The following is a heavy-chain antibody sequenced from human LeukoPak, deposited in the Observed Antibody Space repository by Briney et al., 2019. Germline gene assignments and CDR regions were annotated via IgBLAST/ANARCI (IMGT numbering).Heavy chain of an antibody. V-gene: IGHV3-23*01. D-gene: IGHD1-26*01. J-gene: IGHJ4*02. CDR1: GFTFSSYW. Sequence: GGSLRLSCAASGFTFSSYWMHWVRQAPGKGLEWVSADRSSDAGTSYADSVKGRFTISRDNSKNTLYLQMNSLRAEDTAVYYCAKNRGGSYYSGSDYWGQGTLVTVSS. CDR2: DRSSDAGT. CDR3: AKNRGGSYYSGSDY.